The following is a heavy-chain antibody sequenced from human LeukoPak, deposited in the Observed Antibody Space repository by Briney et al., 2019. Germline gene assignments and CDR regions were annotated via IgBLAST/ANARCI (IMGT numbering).Heavy chain of an antibody. CDR2: IKSKTHGGTT. V-gene: IGHV3-15*01. Sequence: GGSLRLSCAASGFSFSDAWMTWDRQAPGKGLEWVGRIKSKTHGGTTDYAAPVKGRFTISRDDSKNTLYLQMNSLKTEDTAVYYCITAEYSGYDGVYDIWGQGTMVTVSS. CDR3: ITAEYSGYDGVYDI. D-gene: IGHD5-12*01. J-gene: IGHJ3*02. CDR1: GFSFSDAW.